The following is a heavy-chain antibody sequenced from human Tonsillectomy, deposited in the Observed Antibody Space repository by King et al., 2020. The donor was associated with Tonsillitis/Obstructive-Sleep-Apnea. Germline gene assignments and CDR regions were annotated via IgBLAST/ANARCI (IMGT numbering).Heavy chain of an antibody. CDR3: ARSSNLVRGEEATTMDY. V-gene: IGHV3-33*01. CDR1: GFTFSTYG. J-gene: IGHJ4*02. Sequence: AQLVQSGGGVVQPGRSLRLACAASGFTFSTYGMHWVRQAPGKGLEWVAVIWYDGSNKYYADSVKGRFTISRDNSKNTLYLQMNSLRAGDTAVYFCARSSNLVRGEEATTMDYWGQGTLVTVSS. D-gene: IGHD3-10*01. CDR2: IWYDGSNK.